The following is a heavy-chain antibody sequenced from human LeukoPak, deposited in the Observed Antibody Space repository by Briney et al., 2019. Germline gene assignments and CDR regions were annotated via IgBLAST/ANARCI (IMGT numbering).Heavy chain of an antibody. V-gene: IGHV3-15*01. J-gene: IGHJ4*02. D-gene: IGHD1-1*01. Sequence: KPGESLRLSCAASGFTFNKSWMSWVRQAPGKGLEWVGRIKSNAEGGTTDYAAPVKGRFSISRDDSKNTLYLQMSSVKTEDTAVYYCTSDLGCVNCHEGRYWGQGTLVTVSS. CDR2: IKSNAEGGTT. CDR3: TSDLGCVNCHEGRY. CDR1: GFTFNKSW.